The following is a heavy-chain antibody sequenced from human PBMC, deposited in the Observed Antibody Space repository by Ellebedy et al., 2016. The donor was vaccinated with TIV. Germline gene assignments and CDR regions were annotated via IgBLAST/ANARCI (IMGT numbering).Heavy chain of an antibody. CDR2: ISSNGYYI. J-gene: IGHJ4*02. CDR3: AREGGRGFSAPDYVDS. CDR1: GFTFSSYT. Sequence: PGGSLTLSCAGPGFTFSSYTMIWVRQAPGKGLEWVSSISSNGYYIYYADSAKGRFTISRDNAKNSLYLQMSSLRAEDTAVYYCAREGGRGFSAPDYVDSWGQGTLVTVSS. D-gene: IGHD5-12*01. V-gene: IGHV3-21*01.